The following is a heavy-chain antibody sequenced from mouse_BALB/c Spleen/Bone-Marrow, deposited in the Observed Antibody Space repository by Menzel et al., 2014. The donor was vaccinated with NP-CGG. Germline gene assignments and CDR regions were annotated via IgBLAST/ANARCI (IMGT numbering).Heavy chain of an antibody. CDR2: IDTSDSYT. Sequence: VQLQQSGAELVMPGASVKMSCKASGYTFTDYRMHWVKQRPGQGLEWIGAIDTSDSYTSYNQKFKGKATLTVDESSSTAYMQLSSLTSEDSAVYYCAFYYGNYGDYWGQGTTLTVSS. CDR3: AFYYGNYGDY. J-gene: IGHJ2*01. CDR1: GYTFTDYR. D-gene: IGHD2-1*01. V-gene: IGHV1-69*01.